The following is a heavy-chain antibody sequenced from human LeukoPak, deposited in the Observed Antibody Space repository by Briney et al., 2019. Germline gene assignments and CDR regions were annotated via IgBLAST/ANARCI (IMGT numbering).Heavy chain of an antibody. CDR3: AKVKYDILTGYFDF. D-gene: IGHD3-9*01. CDR2: FSDSGCST. V-gene: IGHV3-23*01. CDR1: GFTFSSYA. Sequence: PRGSLRLSCAASGFTFSSYAMSWVRQAPGKGLQWGSVFSDSGCSTYYADSVKGRSAISRDNAKNTPYLQMNSLRAEDTALYYCAKVKYDILTGYFDFWGQGTLVTVSS. J-gene: IGHJ4*02.